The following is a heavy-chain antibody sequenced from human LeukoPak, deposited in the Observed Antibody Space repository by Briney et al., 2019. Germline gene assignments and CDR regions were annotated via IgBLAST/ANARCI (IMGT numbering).Heavy chain of an antibody. J-gene: IGHJ4*02. CDR1: GFTFSSYA. CDR3: ARAMIVVPDDY. D-gene: IGHD3-22*01. Sequence: PGGSLRLSCAASGFTFSSYAMSWVRQAPGKGLEWVSAISGSGGSTYYADSVKGRFTISRDNAKNSLYLQMNSLRAEDTAVYYCARAMIVVPDDYWGQGTLVTVSS. CDR2: ISGSGGST. V-gene: IGHV3-23*01.